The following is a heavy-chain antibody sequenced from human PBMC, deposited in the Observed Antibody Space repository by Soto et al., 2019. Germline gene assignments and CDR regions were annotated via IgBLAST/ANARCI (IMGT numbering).Heavy chain of an antibody. D-gene: IGHD6-13*01. CDR2: ISGSGGST. Sequence: PGGSLRLSCAASGFTFSSYAMSWVRQAPGKGLEWVSAISGSGGSTYYADSVKGRFTISRDNSKNTLYLQMNSLRAEDTAVYYCARGAERERLYSSSWFDYWGQGTLVTVSS. J-gene: IGHJ4*02. CDR3: ARGAERERLYSSSWFDY. CDR1: GFTFSSYA. V-gene: IGHV3-23*01.